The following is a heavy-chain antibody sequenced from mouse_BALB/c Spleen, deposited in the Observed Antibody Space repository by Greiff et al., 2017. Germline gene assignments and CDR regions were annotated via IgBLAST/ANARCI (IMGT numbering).Heavy chain of an antibody. V-gene: IGHV1-9*01. Sequence: QVQLKESGAELMKPGASVKISCKATGYTFSSYWIEWVKQRPGHGLEWIGEILPGSGSTNYNEKFKGKATFTADTSSNTAYMQLSSLTSEDSAVYYCARGYGSSYWYFDVWGAGTTVTVSS. J-gene: IGHJ1*01. CDR3: ARGYGSSYWYFDV. CDR2: ILPGSGST. D-gene: IGHD1-1*01. CDR1: GYTFSSYW.